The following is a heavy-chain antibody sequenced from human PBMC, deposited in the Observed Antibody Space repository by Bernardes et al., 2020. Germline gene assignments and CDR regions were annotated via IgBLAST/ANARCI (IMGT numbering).Heavy chain of an antibody. V-gene: IGHV5-51*01. J-gene: IGHJ5*02. D-gene: IGHD6-13*01. CDR3: ARQESVGGIRNWFDT. CDR1: GYNFNRYW. CDR2: IYPGDSDT. Sequence: GESLKISCKGSGYNFNRYWIGWVRQMPGKGLEWMGIIYPGDSDTRYSPSLQGQVTISADKSINTAYLQWSSLKASDTAMYYCARQESVGGIRNWFDTWGQGTLVTVSS.